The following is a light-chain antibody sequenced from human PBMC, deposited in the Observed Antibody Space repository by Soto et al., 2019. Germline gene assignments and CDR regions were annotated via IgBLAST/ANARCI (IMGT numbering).Light chain of an antibody. CDR1: QSISNW. CDR3: QQRHMWPIT. Sequence: DIQMTQSPSTLSASVGDRVTITCRASQSISNWLAWYQQKPGKAPKLLIYVAYNRATGIPPRFSGSGSGTDFTLTISSLEPEDSAVYYCQQRHMWPITFGQGTRLEIK. V-gene: IGKV1-5*01. J-gene: IGKJ5*01. CDR2: VAY.